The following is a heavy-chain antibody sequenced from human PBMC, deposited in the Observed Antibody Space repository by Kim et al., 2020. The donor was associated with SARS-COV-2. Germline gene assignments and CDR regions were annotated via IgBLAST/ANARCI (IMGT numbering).Heavy chain of an antibody. V-gene: IGHV3-66*01. CDR2: IYSGGST. D-gene: IGHD3-10*01. Sequence: GGSLRLSCAASGFTVSSNYMSWVRQAPGKGLEWVSVIYSGGSTYYADSVKGRFTISRDNSKNTLYLQMNSLRAEDTAVYYCARDKWFGELYPPYYYYYGMDVWGQGTTVTVSS. CDR1: GFTVSSNY. J-gene: IGHJ6*02. CDR3: ARDKWFGELYPPYYYYYGMDV.